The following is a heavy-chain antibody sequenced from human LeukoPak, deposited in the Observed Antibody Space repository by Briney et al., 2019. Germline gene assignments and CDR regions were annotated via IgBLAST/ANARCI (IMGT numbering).Heavy chain of an antibody. D-gene: IGHD1-20*01. CDR3: ARGRQPDQGITAY. CDR1: GFSFSSYW. Sequence: PGGSLRLSCAASGFSFSSYWMSWVRQVPGKGLEWVANIKQDGSEKYYVDSVKGRFTISRDNAKNSLYLQMNSLRAEDTAVYYCARGRQPDQGITAYWGQGILVTVPS. CDR2: IKQDGSEK. J-gene: IGHJ4*02. V-gene: IGHV3-7*01.